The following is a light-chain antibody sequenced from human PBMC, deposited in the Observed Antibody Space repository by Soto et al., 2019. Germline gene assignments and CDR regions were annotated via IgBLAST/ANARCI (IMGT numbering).Light chain of an antibody. V-gene: IGKV1-5*03. CDR2: LAS. Sequence: DIQMTQSPSTLSASVGDRVTVTCRASQDVGSFLAWYQQKPGKAPKLLIYLASRLESGVPSRFSCSGSGTEFTLTISGLQPDDFATYFCQQYNSHSFYTFGQGTKLEIK. CDR1: QDVGSF. J-gene: IGKJ2*01. CDR3: QQYNSHSFYT.